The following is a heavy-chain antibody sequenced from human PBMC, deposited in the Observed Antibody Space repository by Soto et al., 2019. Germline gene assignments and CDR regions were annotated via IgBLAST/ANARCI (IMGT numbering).Heavy chain of an antibody. CDR2: LYYRGNT. CDR3: ARDATTCSSTYYYAMEV. V-gene: IGHV4-31*02. Sequence: TLSLTWTVPGGSINSGTYYWNWIRQHPGKGLEWLGDLYYRGNTYYNPSLKSRITISGDTSKNQFSLKLSSVTAADMAVYYCARDATTCSSTYYYAMEVWGQGTTVTVSS. D-gene: IGHD1-7*01. CDR1: GGSINSGTYY. J-gene: IGHJ6*02.